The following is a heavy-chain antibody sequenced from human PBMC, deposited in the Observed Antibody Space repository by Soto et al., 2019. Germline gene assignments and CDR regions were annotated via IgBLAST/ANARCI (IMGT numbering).Heavy chain of an antibody. CDR2: IIPIFDIT. J-gene: IGHJ6*02. CDR3: ARPDEGGYSSNHHYYYALDV. CDR1: GGTFRSYS. V-gene: IGHV1-69*01. D-gene: IGHD3-22*01. Sequence: QVQLVQSGAAVKKPGSSVKVSCKASGGTFRSYSISWVRQAPGQGLEWMGGIIPIFDITNYAQKFQGRVTITADESTSTAYMELSSIGSDDTAVYYCARPDEGGYSSNHHYYYALDVWGQGTTVTV.